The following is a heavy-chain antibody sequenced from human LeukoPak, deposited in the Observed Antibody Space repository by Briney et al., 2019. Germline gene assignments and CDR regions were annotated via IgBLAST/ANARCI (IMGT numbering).Heavy chain of an antibody. Sequence: ASVKVSCKASGYTFTSYAMNWVRQAPGQGLEWMGWINTNTGNPTYAQGFTGRFVFSLDTSVSTAYLQISSLKAEDTAVYYCASAAGTEDELWFDPWGQGTLVTVSS. CDR1: GYTFTSYA. CDR3: ASAAGTEDELWFDP. V-gene: IGHV7-4-1*02. D-gene: IGHD6-13*01. CDR2: INTNTGNP. J-gene: IGHJ5*02.